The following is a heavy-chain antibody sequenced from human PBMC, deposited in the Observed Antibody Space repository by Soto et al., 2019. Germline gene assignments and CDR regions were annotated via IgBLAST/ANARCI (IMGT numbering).Heavy chain of an antibody. CDR1: GFTFSSYS. CDR2: ISSGSSTI. CDR3: ARLLYDFWSGYYRRGPLEV. Sequence: GGSLRLSCAASGFTFSSYSMNWVRQAPGKGLEWVSYISSGSSTIYYADSVKGRFTISRDNAKNSLYLQMNSLRDEDTAVYYCARLLYDFWSGYYRRGPLEVWGQGTTVTVSS. V-gene: IGHV3-48*02. D-gene: IGHD3-3*01. J-gene: IGHJ6*02.